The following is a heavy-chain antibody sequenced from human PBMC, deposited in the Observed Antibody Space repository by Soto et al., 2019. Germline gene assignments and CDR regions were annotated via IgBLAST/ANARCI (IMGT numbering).Heavy chain of an antibody. J-gene: IGHJ3*02. Sequence: QLQLQESDSGLVKPSQTLSLTCAVSGGSIISGGYSWSWIRQPPGKGLQWIGHIYEGGNTYYTPSLESRVAISTDKSKNQFSLRLSSVTAADTAVYYCVRRSPEDAFDIWGQGTMVTVSP. CDR3: VRRSPEDAFDI. V-gene: IGHV4-30-2*01. CDR1: GGSIISGGYS. CDR2: IYEGGNT.